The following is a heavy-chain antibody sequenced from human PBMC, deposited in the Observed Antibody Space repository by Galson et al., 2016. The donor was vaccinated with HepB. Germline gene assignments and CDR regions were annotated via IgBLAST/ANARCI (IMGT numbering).Heavy chain of an antibody. J-gene: IGHJ5*02. CDR3: ARGPAGFQAPLAP. CDR1: GGSVVGSY. Sequence: SETLSLTCTVDGGSVVGSYWTWIRQSPGKRLEWIGEIDAGGSNTYNPSVKGRVTISLDRSTTSISLKLTSVTAAYTSLYSCARGPAGFQAPLAPWGLGTLVTVTS. V-gene: IGHV4-34*01. CDR2: IDAGGSN.